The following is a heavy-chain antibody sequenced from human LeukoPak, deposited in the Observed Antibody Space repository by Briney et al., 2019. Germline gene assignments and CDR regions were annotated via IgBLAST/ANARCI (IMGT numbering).Heavy chain of an antibody. J-gene: IGHJ4*02. V-gene: IGHV3-7*01. CDR3: TRDEGATVATYRFDF. CDR2: IKYDGTYT. D-gene: IGHD4-23*01. Sequence: PGGSLRPSCEASGFDFGNYYMSWVRQAPGKGLEWLANIKYDGTYTNYKDSVKGRLTLSRDNAKNSVYLQMNSLRAEDTAVYYCTRDEGATVATYRFDFWGRGTLVTVSS. CDR1: GFDFGNYY.